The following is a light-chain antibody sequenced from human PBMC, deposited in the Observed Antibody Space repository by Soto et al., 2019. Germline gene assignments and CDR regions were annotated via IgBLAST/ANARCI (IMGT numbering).Light chain of an antibody. CDR1: QSVSSY. CDR2: DAS. Sequence: EIVLTQSPATLSLSPGERATLSCRASQSVSSYLAWYQQKPGQAPRLLIYDASNRATGIPARFSGSGSGTDFTLTTSSLEPEDFAVYYCQQRSNWWTFGQGTKV. CDR3: QQRSNWWT. V-gene: IGKV3-11*01. J-gene: IGKJ1*01.